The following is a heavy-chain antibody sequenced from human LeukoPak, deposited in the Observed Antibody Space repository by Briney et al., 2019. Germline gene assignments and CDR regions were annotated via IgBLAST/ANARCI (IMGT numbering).Heavy chain of an antibody. J-gene: IGHJ6*02. CDR2: MNTNSGNT. CDR3: ARTEEVTKKYYYGMDA. CDR1: GYTFTSYD. V-gene: IGHV1-8*01. Sequence: ASVKVSCKASGYTFTSYDINWVRQATGQGLEWMGWMNTNSGNTGYAQKFQGRVTMTRNTSISTAYMELSSLRSEDTAVYYCARTEEVTKKYYYGMDAWGQGTTVTVSS. D-gene: IGHD5-18*01.